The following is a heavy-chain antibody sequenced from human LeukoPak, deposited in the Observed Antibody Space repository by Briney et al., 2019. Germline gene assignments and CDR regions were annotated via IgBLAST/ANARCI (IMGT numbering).Heavy chain of an antibody. CDR1: GYSFTGHY. D-gene: IGHD3-9*01. CDR3: ARVDYDILTGYYFDY. V-gene: IGHV1-2*02. CDR2: LNPNSGGT. J-gene: IGHJ4*02. Sequence: ASVKVSCKASGYSFTGHYIHWVRQAPGQGLEWMGWLNPNSGGTKFAQKFQGRVTMTRDTSISTAYMELSRLRSDDTAVYYCARVDYDILTGYYFDYWGQGTLVAVSS.